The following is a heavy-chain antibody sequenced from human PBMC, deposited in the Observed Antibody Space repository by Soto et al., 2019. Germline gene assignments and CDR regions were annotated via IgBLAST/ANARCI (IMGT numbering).Heavy chain of an antibody. CDR2: ISTYNGNT. CDR1: GYNFTSNG. V-gene: IGHV1-18*01. Sequence: QVQLVQSGAEVKKPGTSVKVSCKASGYNFTSNGISWVRQAPGQGLEWMGWISTYNGNTNYAQKLQGRVTMTRDTSTSIAYMERRDLRSDDTAVYYCARDGYGDYGYWGQGSLVTVSS. CDR3: ARDGYGDYGY. J-gene: IGHJ4*02. D-gene: IGHD4-17*01.